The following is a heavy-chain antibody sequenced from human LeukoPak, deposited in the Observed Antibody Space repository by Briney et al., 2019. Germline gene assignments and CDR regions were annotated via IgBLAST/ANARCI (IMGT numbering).Heavy chain of an antibody. Sequence: SETLSLTCAAYGGSFSGYYWSWIRQPPGKGLEWIGEINHSGSTNYNPSLKSRVTISVDTPKNQFSLKLSSVTAADTAVYYCARSTVTYYYYYMDVWGKGTTVTVSS. D-gene: IGHD4-11*01. V-gene: IGHV4-34*01. J-gene: IGHJ6*03. CDR1: GGSFSGYY. CDR3: ARSTVTYYYYYMDV. CDR2: INHSGST.